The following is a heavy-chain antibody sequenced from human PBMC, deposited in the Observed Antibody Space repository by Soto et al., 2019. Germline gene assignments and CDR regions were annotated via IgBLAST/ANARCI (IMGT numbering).Heavy chain of an antibody. D-gene: IGHD6-6*01. CDR2: ISSSSSYI. V-gene: IGHV3-21*01. CDR1: GFTFSSSS. J-gene: IGHJ4*02. CDR3: AILEYSSSSVDY. Sequence: EVQLVESGGGLVKPGGSLRLSCAASGFTFSSSSMNWVRQAPGKGLEWVSSISSSSSYIYYADSVKGRFTISRDNAKNSLYLQMNSLRAEDTAVYYCAILEYSSSSVDYWGQGTLVTVSS.